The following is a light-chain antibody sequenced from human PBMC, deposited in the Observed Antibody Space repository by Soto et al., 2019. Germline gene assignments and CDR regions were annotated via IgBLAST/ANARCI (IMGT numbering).Light chain of an antibody. CDR2: DVT. CDR1: SSDIGGYNS. J-gene: IGLJ1*01. CDR3: SSYTDRKHLV. Sequence: QPVLTQSPSASGSPGQSVTISCTGTSSDIGGYNSVSWYQQHPGKAPKVMIYDVTKRPSGVPDRFSGSKSGNTASLTVSALQAEDEADYYCSSYTDRKHLVFGTGTKVTVL. V-gene: IGLV2-8*01.